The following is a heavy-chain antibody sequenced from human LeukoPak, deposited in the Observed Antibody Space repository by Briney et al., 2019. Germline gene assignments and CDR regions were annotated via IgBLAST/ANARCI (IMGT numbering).Heavy chain of an antibody. CDR3: ARVVGSMIDVWLVPNYFDS. CDR1: GGSFSGYY. V-gene: IGHV4-34*01. J-gene: IGHJ4*02. CDR2: INHSGTT. D-gene: IGHD6-19*01. Sequence: PSETLSLTCAVYGGSFSGYYWSWIRQPPGKGLEWIGEINHSGTTNYNPSLKSRVTISVDTSKNQFSLKLNSVTAADTSIYYCARVVGSMIDVWLVPNYFDSWGQGTLVTVSS.